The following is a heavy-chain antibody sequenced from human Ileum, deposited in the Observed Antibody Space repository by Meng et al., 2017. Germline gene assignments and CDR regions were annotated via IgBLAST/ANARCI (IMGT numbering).Heavy chain of an antibody. D-gene: IGHD2-15*01. V-gene: IGHV4-31*01. Sequence: QVQRQEPGPGLVKPSQTLSLTCTVSGGSISSGGYYWGWLRQHPGKGLEWIGYIYYSGSTYYNPSLKSLVTISVDTSKNQFSLKLSSVTAADTAVYYCARVEGVGDAFDIWGQGTMVTVSS. CDR2: IYYSGST. J-gene: IGHJ3*02. CDR1: GGSISSGGYY. CDR3: ARVEGVGDAFDI.